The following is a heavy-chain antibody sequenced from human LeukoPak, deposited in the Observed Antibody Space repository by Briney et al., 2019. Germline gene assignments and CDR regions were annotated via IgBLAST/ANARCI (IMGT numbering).Heavy chain of an antibody. J-gene: IGHJ3*02. CDR1: GYTFTSYY. CDR2: MNPNSGNT. Sequence: GASVKASCKASGYTFTSYYMHWVRQATGQGLEWMGWMNPNSGNTGYAQKFQGRVTMTRNTSISTAYMELSSLRSEDTAVYYCARQMVGDAFDIWGQGTMVTVSS. V-gene: IGHV1-8*02. D-gene: IGHD2-15*01. CDR3: ARQMVGDAFDI.